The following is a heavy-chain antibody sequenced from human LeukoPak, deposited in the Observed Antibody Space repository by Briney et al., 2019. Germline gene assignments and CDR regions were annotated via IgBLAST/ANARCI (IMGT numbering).Heavy chain of an antibody. V-gene: IGHV4-39*01. J-gene: IGHJ4*02. CDR2: IYYSGST. CDR3: ARQGDCSSTSCSKSSFDY. Sequence: PSETLSLTCTVSGGSISSSSYYWGWIRQPPGKGLEWIGSIYYSGSTYYSPSLKSRVTISVDTSKNQFSLKLSSVTAADTAVYYCARQGDCSSTSCSKSSFDYWGQGTLVTVSS. D-gene: IGHD2-2*01. CDR1: GGSISSSSYY.